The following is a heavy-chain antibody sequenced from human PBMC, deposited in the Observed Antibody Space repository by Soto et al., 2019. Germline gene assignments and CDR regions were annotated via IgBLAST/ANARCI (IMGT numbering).Heavy chain of an antibody. CDR2: ISYSGST. Sequence: SETLSLTCTVSGGSMSSRYWTWLRQPPGKGLEWIGYISYSGSTYYNPSLKSRVTISADTSRNQFSLKLSSVIAADTAVYYCARADPDASVGYWGQGTLVTVS. D-gene: IGHD3-16*01. V-gene: IGHV4-59*11. J-gene: IGHJ4*02. CDR3: ARADPDASVGY. CDR1: GGSMSSRY.